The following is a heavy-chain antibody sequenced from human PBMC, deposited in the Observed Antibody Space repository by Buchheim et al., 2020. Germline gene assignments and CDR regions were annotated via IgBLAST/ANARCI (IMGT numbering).Heavy chain of an antibody. CDR2: IRSKANSYAT. D-gene: IGHD4-17*01. CDR1: GFTFSGSA. V-gene: IGHV3-73*02. Sequence: EVQLVESGGGLVQPGGSLKLSCAASGFTFSGSAMHWVRQASGKGLEWVGRIRSKANSYATAYAASVKGRFTISRDDSKNTAYLQMNSLKTEDTAVYYCTRHRSTVPYYYYGMDVWGQGTT. CDR3: TRHRSTVPYYYYGMDV. J-gene: IGHJ6*02.